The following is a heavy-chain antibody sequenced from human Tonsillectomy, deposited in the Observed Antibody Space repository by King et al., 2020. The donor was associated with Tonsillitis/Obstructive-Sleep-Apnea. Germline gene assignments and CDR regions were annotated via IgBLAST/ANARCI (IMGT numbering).Heavy chain of an antibody. V-gene: IGHV4-39*01. CDR3: ARPLYYYYYMDV. J-gene: IGHJ6*03. CDR1: GGSISSSTYY. CDR2: IYYSGST. Sequence: LQLQESGPGLVQPSETLSLTCTVSGGSISSSTYYWGWIRQPPGKGLEWIGTIYYSGSTHYNPSLKSRVTISVDTSKNQFSLKLSSVTAADTAVYHCARPLYYYYYMDVWGKGTAVTVSS. D-gene: IGHD3-10*01.